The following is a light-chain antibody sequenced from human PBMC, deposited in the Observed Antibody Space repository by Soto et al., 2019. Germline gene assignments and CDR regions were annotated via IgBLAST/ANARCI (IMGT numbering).Light chain of an antibody. Sequence: EIVLTQSPGTLSLSPGETATLSCRASQSISTNYLAWYQQKPGQAPRLLLYAATNRLTGIPDRFSGSGSGTDFTLTISRLEPEDFAVYYCQQYGSSFGQGTKVEIK. CDR1: QSISTNY. J-gene: IGKJ1*01. CDR3: QQYGSS. CDR2: AAT. V-gene: IGKV3-20*01.